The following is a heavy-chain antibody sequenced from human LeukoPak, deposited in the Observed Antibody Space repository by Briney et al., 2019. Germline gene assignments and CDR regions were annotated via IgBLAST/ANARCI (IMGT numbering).Heavy chain of an antibody. V-gene: IGHV3-66*01. CDR2: IYSGGST. CDR1: GFTFSSYG. D-gene: IGHD5-24*01. Sequence: GGSLRLSCAASGFTFSSYGMSWVRQAPGKGLEWVSVIYSGGSTYYADSVKGRFTISRDNSKNTLYLQMNSLRAEDTAVYYCARDGRDGYNYRFFDYWGQGTLVTVSS. J-gene: IGHJ4*02. CDR3: ARDGRDGYNYRFFDY.